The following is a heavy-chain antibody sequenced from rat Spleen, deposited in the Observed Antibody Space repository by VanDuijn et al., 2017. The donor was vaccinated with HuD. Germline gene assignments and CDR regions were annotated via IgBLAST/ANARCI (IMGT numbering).Heavy chain of an antibody. D-gene: IGHD4-3*01. J-gene: IGHJ4*01. V-gene: IGHV2-27*01. Sequence: QVQLKESGPGLVQPSQTLSLTCTVSGFSLTSYHVHWVRQPPGRGLEWMGRMQNGGNTDYNSALKSRLSISRDTSKSQVFLKMNSLQPEDTGTYYCARHLREASGVMDVWGQGASVTVSS. CDR1: GFSLTSYH. CDR3: ARHLREASGVMDV. CDR2: MQNGGNT.